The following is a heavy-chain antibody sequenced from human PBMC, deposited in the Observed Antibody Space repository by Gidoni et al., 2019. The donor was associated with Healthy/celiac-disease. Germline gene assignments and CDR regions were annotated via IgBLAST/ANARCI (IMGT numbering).Heavy chain of an antibody. CDR1: GFTFSSYS. CDR2: ISTRSSYI. D-gene: IGHD1-1*01. V-gene: IGHV3-21*01. J-gene: IGHJ6*02. CDR3: AREGPTGTPGYGMDV. Sequence: EVQVVESGGGMVKPGGSLRLSCAASGFTFSSYSMNWVRQAPGKGLEWVSSISTRSSYIYNADSVKGRFTISRDNAKNSLYLQMNSLRAEDTAVYYCAREGPTGTPGYGMDVWGQGTTVTVSS.